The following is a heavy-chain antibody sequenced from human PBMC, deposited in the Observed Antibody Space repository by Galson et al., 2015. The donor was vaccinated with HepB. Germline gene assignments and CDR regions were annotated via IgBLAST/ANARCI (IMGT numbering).Heavy chain of an antibody. D-gene: IGHD3-10*01. CDR2: IDPSASYT. Sequence: QSGAEVKKPGESLRISCKGSGYSFTTYWISWVRQMPGKGLEWMGRIDPSASYTNYSPSFQGHVTISADKSISTAYRQWSSLKASDTAMYYFASRRYYYGSGTYYNVSDYWGQGTLVTVSS. J-gene: IGHJ4*02. CDR1: GYSFTTYW. CDR3: ASRRYYYGSGTYYNVSDY. V-gene: IGHV5-10-1*01.